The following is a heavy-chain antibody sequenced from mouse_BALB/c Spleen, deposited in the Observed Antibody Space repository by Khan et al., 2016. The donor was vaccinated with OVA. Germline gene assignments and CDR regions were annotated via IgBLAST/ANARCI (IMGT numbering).Heavy chain of an antibody. V-gene: IGHV1S137*01. CDR3: ARGGRFAY. J-gene: IGHJ3*01. D-gene: IGHD3-3*01. Sequence: QVRLQQSGAELVRPGVSVKISCKGSGYTFTDYAIHWVKQSHAKSLEWIGVISTYYGDASYNQKFKGKATMTVDKSSSTAYMELARLTSEDSAIYYCARGGRFAYWGQGTLVTVSA. CDR1: GYTFTDYA. CDR2: ISTYYGDA.